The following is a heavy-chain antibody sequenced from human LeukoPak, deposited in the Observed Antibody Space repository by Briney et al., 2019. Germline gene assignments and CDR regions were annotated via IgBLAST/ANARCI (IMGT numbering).Heavy chain of an antibody. CDR2: IYHSGST. J-gene: IGHJ4*02. Sequence: PSETLSLTCAVSGGSISSSNWWSWVRQPPGKGLEWIGEIYHSGSTNYNPSLKSRVTISVDKSKNQFSLKLSSVTAADTAVYYCARDSRVKVATITPSDYWGQGTLVTVSS. D-gene: IGHD5-12*01. CDR3: ARDSRVKVATITPSDY. V-gene: IGHV4-4*02. CDR1: GGSISSSNW.